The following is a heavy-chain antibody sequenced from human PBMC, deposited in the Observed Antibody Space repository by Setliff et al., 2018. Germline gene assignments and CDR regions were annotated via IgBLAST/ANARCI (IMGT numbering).Heavy chain of an antibody. Sequence: PSETLSLTCNVSGGSISSSIYFWGWIRQPPGKGLEWIGNIYYSGSTYYSPSLKSRVTISVDTSKNQFSLKLSSVTAADTAVYYCARESRFGYSGYDCAFDYWGQGMLVTVSS. CDR2: IYYSGST. D-gene: IGHD5-12*01. J-gene: IGHJ4*02. CDR3: ARESRFGYSGYDCAFDY. V-gene: IGHV4-39*02. CDR1: GGSISSSIYF.